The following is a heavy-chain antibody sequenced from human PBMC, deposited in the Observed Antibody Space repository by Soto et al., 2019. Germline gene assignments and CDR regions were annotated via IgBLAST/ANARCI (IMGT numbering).Heavy chain of an antibody. CDR1: GGSISSGGYS. V-gene: IGHV4-30-2*01. Sequence: PSETLSLTCAVSGGSISSGGYSWSWIRQPPGKGLEWNGYIYHSGSTYYNPSLKSRVTISVDRSKNQFSLKLSSVTAADTAVYYCARDVNWGFLDWGQGTLVTVSS. CDR3: ARDVNWGFLD. D-gene: IGHD7-27*01. J-gene: IGHJ4*02. CDR2: IYHSGST.